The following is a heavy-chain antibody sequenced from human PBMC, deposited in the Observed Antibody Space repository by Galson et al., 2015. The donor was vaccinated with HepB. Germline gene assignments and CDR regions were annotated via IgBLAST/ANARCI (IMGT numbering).Heavy chain of an antibody. Sequence: SLRLSCAVSGFTFSSYGMHWVRQAPGKGLEWVAFIRYDGSNKYYADSVKGRFTISRDNSKNTLYLQMNSLRAEDTAVYYCAKDAAYYYGSGEGYGMDVWGQGTTVTVSS. J-gene: IGHJ6*02. D-gene: IGHD3-10*01. CDR3: AKDAAYYYGSGEGYGMDV. V-gene: IGHV3-30*02. CDR2: IRYDGSNK. CDR1: GFTFSSYG.